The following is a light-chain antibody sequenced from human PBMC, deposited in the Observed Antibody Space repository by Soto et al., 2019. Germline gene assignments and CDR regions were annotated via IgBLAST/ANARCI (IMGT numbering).Light chain of an antibody. CDR2: DAS. J-gene: IGKJ5*01. Sequence: FRCTLSPARLRASPRERATISCRASQSVSSYLAWYQQKPGQAPRLLIYDASNRATGIPARFSGSGSGTDFTLTIISLEPEDFAVYYCQQRSNWPLTFGEGTRLEIK. CDR1: QSVSSY. V-gene: IGKV3-11*01. CDR3: QQRSNWPLT.